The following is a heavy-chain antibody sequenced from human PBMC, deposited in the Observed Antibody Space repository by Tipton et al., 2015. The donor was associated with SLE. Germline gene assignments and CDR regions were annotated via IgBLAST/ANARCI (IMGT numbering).Heavy chain of an antibody. D-gene: IGHD6-13*01. J-gene: IGHJ5*02. Sequence: TLSLTCTVSGDSMTGFYWSWIRQPPGKGLEWIGSIYYSGSTYYNPSLKSRVTISVDTSKNRFSLKLSSVTAADTAVYYCARPQTEQQLPMGGHWFDPWGQGTLVTVSS. CDR2: IYYSGST. CDR1: GDSMTGFY. CDR3: ARPQTEQQLPMGGHWFDP. V-gene: IGHV4-39*01.